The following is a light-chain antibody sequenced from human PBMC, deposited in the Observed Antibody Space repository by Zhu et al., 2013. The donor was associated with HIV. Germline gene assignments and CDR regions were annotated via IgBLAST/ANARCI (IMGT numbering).Light chain of an antibody. CDR1: TNDIGSY. CDR2: GVS. J-gene: IGLJ3*02. CDR3: SSYAGSNNWV. V-gene: IGLV2-14*03. Sequence: QSALTQPASVSGVPGQTLTISCTSTTNDIGSYVSWYRQYEARAPKLIIFGVSDRPSGTSFRLSGSKSGNTASMTISGLQAEDEADYYCSSYAGSNNWVFGGGTKLTVL.